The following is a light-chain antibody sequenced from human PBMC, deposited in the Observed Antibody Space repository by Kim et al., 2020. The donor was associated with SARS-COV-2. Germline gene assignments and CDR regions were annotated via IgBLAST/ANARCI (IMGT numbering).Light chain of an antibody. V-gene: IGKV3-11*01. J-gene: IGKJ4*01. CDR3: QQRYNWPLT. CDR1: QSVGNS. CDR2: ETS. Sequence: EIVLTQSPATLSLSPGERATLSCRASQSVGNSLAWFQQKPGQAPRLLIFETSNRATGIPARFCGSGSGTAFTLTISSLEPEDFAVYYCQQRYNWPLTFGGGTKLEI.